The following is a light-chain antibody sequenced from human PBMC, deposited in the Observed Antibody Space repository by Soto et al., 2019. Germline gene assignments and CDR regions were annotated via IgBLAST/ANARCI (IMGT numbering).Light chain of an antibody. J-gene: IGKJ2*01. CDR1: QSDSSN. CDR3: RQYNNWPYT. Sequence: EIVMTQSPATLSVSPGERATLSCRASQSDSSNLAWYQQKPGQAPRLLIYGASTRATGIPARFSGSGSGTEFTLTISSLQSEDFAVYYCRQYNNWPYTFGQGTKLEIK. V-gene: IGKV3-15*01. CDR2: GAS.